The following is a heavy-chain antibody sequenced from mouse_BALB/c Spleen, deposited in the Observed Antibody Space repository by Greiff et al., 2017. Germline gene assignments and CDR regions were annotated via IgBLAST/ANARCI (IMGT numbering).Heavy chain of an antibody. CDR3: TRGSGGY. CDR2: IRLKSNNYAT. CDR1: GFTFSNYW. J-gene: IGHJ2*01. D-gene: IGHD6-1*01. Sequence: EVQVVESGGGLVQPGGSMKLSCVASGFTFSNYWMNWVRQSPEKGLEWVAEIRLKSNNYATHYAESVKGRFTISRDDSKSSVYLQMNNLRAEDTGIYYCTRGSGGYWGQGTTLTVSS. V-gene: IGHV6-6*02.